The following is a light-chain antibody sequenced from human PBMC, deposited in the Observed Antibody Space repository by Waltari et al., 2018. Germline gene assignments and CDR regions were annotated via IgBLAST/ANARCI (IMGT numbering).Light chain of an antibody. CDR2: GAS. CDR1: QSVSSTH. Sequence: PGERATLSCRASQSVSSTHCAWYQQNYGQPPRLLIYGASSRATGVPDRFVGGGSGTDFTLTISRLEPEDSAVYYCQQYTTSPEWTFGQGTKVEIK. CDR3: QQYTTSPEWT. V-gene: IGKV3-20*01. J-gene: IGKJ1*01.